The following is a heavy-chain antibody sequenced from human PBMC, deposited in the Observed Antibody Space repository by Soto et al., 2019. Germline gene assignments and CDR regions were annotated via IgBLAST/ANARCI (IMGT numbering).Heavy chain of an antibody. Sequence: GGSLRLSCAASGFTFSSYAMSWVRQAPGKGLEWVSAISGSGGSTYYADSVKGRFTISRDNSKNTLYLQMNSLRAEDTAVYYCAKESSSRVRSNWYFDLWGRGTLVTVSS. D-gene: IGHD6-13*01. CDR2: ISGSGGST. V-gene: IGHV3-23*01. CDR1: GFTFSSYA. J-gene: IGHJ2*01. CDR3: AKESSSRVRSNWYFDL.